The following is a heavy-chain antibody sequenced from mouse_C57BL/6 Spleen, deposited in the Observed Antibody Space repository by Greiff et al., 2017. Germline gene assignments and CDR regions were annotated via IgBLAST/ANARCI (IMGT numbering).Heavy chain of an antibody. V-gene: IGHV1-9*01. J-gene: IGHJ3*01. CDR3: ARGYGMATTRDWDWFAY. CDR1: GYTFTGYW. Sequence: QVQLKESGAELMKPGASVKLSCKATGYTFTGYWIEWVKQRPGHGLEWIGEILPGSGSTNYNEKFKGKATFTADTSSNTAYMQLGSLTTEDSAIYYCARGYGMATTRDWDWFAYWGQGTLVTVSA. D-gene: IGHD2-10*02. CDR2: ILPGSGST.